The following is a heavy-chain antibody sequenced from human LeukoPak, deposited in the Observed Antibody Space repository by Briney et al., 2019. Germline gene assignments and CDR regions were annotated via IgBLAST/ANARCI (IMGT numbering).Heavy chain of an antibody. V-gene: IGHV1-69*04. CDR1: GGTFSSYA. D-gene: IGHD5-12*01. Sequence: SVKVSSKASGGTFSSYAISWVRQAPGQGLEWMGRIIPILGIANYAQKFQGRVTITADKSTSTAYMELSSLRSEDTAVYYCATNPAIVATRPNWFDPWGQGTLVTVSS. CDR2: IIPILGIA. J-gene: IGHJ5*02. CDR3: ATNPAIVATRPNWFDP.